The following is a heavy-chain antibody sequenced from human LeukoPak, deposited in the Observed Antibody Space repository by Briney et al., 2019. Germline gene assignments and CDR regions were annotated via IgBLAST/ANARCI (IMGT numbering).Heavy chain of an antibody. Sequence: SETLSLTCTVSGGSISSYYWSWIRQPPGKGLEWIGYIYYSGSTDYNPSLKSRVTISVDTSKNQFSLKLSSVTAADTAVYYCARGSIAVAVAADYWGQGTLVTVSS. J-gene: IGHJ4*02. CDR1: GGSISSYY. D-gene: IGHD6-19*01. V-gene: IGHV4-59*01. CDR3: ARGSIAVAVAADY. CDR2: IYYSGST.